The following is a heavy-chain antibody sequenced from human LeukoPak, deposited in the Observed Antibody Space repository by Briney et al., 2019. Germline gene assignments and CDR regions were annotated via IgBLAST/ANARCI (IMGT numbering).Heavy chain of an antibody. D-gene: IGHD3-16*02. V-gene: IGHV1-69*13. CDR3: ARATREDDYVWGSYLPDY. J-gene: IGHJ4*02. CDR1: GGTFSSYA. Sequence: SVKVSCKASGGTFSSYAISWVRQAPGQGLEWMGGIIPIFGTANYAQKFQGRVTITADESTSTAYMELSSLRSEDTAVYYCARATREDDYVWGSYLPDYWGQGTLSPSPQ. CDR2: IIPIFGTA.